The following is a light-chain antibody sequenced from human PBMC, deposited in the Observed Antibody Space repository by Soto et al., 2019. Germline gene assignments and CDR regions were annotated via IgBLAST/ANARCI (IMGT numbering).Light chain of an antibody. CDR2: WSS. CDR3: QQYYDIPRT. J-gene: IGKJ1*01. V-gene: IGKV4-1*01. Sequence: DIVLTQSPDSLAVSLGERATINCKSSQSVLYSSNNKNFLAWYQQTPGQPPKLLISWSSTRESGVPDRFSGSGSGTDFTLTISSLQAEDVAIYYCQQYYDIPRTFGQGTKVEIK. CDR1: QSVLYSSNNKNF.